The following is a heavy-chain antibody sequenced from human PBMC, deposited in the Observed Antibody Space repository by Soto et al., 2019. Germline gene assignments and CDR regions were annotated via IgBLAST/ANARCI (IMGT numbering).Heavy chain of an antibody. V-gene: IGHV4-59*01. J-gene: IGHJ5*02. Sequence: SETPSLTCTVSGGSISSYYWSWIRQPPGKGLEWIGYIYYSGSTNYNPSLKSRVTISVDTSKNQFYLKLSSVTAADTAVYYCARAYGSGSYYAPKNWFDPWGQGTLGTVSS. CDR3: ARAYGSGSYYAPKNWFDP. CDR1: GGSISSYY. CDR2: IYYSGST. D-gene: IGHD3-10*01.